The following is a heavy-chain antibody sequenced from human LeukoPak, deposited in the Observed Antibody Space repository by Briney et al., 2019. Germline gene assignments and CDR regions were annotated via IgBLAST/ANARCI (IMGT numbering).Heavy chain of an antibody. Sequence: PGGSLRLSCAASGFTFSNNWMHWVRQAPGKGLVWVSRINSDGRTTTYADSVKGRFTISRDNAKNTLYLQMNSLRAEDTAVYYCAKEFYDYVWGSYHDYWGQGTLVTVSS. CDR3: AKEFYDYVWGSYHDY. D-gene: IGHD3-16*01. CDR1: GFTFSNNW. CDR2: INSDGRTT. V-gene: IGHV3-74*01. J-gene: IGHJ4*02.